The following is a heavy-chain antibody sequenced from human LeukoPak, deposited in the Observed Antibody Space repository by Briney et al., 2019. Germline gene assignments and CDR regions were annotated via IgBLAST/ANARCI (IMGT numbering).Heavy chain of an antibody. D-gene: IGHD3-22*01. CDR3: ATKYDSSGLLTPPLFDY. V-gene: IGHV1-24*01. CDR2: FDPEDGET. CDR1: GYTLTELS. J-gene: IGHJ4*02. Sequence: ASVKVSCKVSGYTLTELSMHWVRQAPGKGLEWMGGFDPEDGETIYAQKFQGRVTMTEDTSTDTAYMELSSLRSEDTAVYYCATKYDSSGLLTPPLFDYWGQGTLVTVSS.